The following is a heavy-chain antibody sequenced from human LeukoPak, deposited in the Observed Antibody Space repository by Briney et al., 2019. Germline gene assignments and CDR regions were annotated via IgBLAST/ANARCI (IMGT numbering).Heavy chain of an antibody. Sequence: SETLSLTCTVSGGSISSSSYYWGWIRRPPRKGLEWIGSIYYSGSTYYNPSLKSRVTISVDTSKNQFSLKLSSVTAADTAVYYCARTWAVGAAHFDYWGQGTLVTVSS. CDR1: GGSISSSSYY. J-gene: IGHJ4*02. D-gene: IGHD2-15*01. CDR3: ARTWAVGAAHFDY. V-gene: IGHV4-39*07. CDR2: IYYSGST.